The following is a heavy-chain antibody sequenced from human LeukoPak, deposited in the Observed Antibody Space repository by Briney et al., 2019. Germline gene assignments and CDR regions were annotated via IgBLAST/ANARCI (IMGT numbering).Heavy chain of an antibody. CDR2: ISGRGDST. D-gene: IGHD7-27*01. V-gene: IGHV3-23*01. Sequence: PGGSLRLSCAASGFIFSIYAMTWVRQAPGKGLEWVSAISGRGDSTYYVDSVKGRFTISRDNSKNTLYLQMNNLRAEDTAVYYCANDLTGGSYYFAMDVWGPGTTVTVSS. CDR1: GFIFSIYA. CDR3: ANDLTGGSYYFAMDV. J-gene: IGHJ6*02.